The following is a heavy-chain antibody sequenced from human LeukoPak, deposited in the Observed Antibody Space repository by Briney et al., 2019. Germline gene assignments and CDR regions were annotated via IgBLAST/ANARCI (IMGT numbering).Heavy chain of an antibody. CDR1: GFTFDDYA. J-gene: IGHJ2*01. D-gene: IGHD6-13*01. CDR2: ISWNSGSI. CDR3: ARTQQLVDWYFDL. Sequence: GRSLRLSCAASGFTFDDYAVHWVRQAPGKGLEWVSGISWNSGSIGYADSVKGRFTISRDNAKNSLYLQMNSLRAEDTALYYCARTQQLVDWYFDLWGRGTLVTVSS. V-gene: IGHV3-9*01.